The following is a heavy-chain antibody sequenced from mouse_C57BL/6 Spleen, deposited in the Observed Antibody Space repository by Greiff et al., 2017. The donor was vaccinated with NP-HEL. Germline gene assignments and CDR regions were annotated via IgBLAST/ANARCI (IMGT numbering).Heavy chain of an antibody. Sequence: QVQLQQSGPGLVQPSQSLSITCTVSGFSLTSYGVHWVRQSPGKGLEWLGVIWSGGSTDYNAAFISRLSISKDNSKSQVFFKMNSLQADDTAIYYCARTSYYSLAYWGQGTLVTVSA. CDR1: GFSLTSYG. J-gene: IGHJ3*01. V-gene: IGHV2-2*01. D-gene: IGHD2-1*01. CDR2: IWSGGST. CDR3: ARTSYYSLAY.